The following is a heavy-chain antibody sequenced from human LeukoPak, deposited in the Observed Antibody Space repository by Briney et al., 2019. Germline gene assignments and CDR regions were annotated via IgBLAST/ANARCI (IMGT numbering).Heavy chain of an antibody. V-gene: IGHV4-39*07. CDR3: ARGQPSMSITMIVVATFDY. CDR1: GGSISSSSYY. D-gene: IGHD3-22*01. Sequence: KASETLSLTCTVSGGSISSSSYYWGWIRQPPGKGLEWIGSIYYSGSTNYNPSLKSRVTISVDTSKNQFSLKLSSVTAADTAVYYCARGQPSMSITMIVVATFDYWGQGTLVTVSS. J-gene: IGHJ4*02. CDR2: IYYSGST.